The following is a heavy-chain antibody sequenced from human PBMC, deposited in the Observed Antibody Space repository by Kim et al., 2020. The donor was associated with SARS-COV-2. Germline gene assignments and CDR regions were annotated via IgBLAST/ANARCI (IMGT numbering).Heavy chain of an antibody. CDR2: ISSSSSYI. D-gene: IGHD5-12*01. J-gene: IGHJ4*02. CDR3: ASGYSGYDSSRRPFDY. Sequence: GGSLRLSCAASGFTFSSYSMNWVRQAPGKGLEWVSSISSSSSYIYYADSVKGRFTISRDNAKNSLYLQMNSLRAEDTAVYYCASGYSGYDSSRRPFDYWGQGTLVTVSS. CDR1: GFTFSSYS. V-gene: IGHV3-21*01.